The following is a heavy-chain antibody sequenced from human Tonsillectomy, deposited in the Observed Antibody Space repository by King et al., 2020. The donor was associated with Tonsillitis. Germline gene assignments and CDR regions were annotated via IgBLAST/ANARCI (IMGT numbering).Heavy chain of an antibody. CDR3: AREISLADAFDI. CDR1: GGSISSYY. CDR2: IYYSGST. Sequence: VQLQESGPGLVKPSETLSLTCTVSGGSISSYYWSWIRQPPGKGLEWVGYIYYSGSTNYNPSLKSRVTMSVDTSKSHFSLKLSSVTAADTAVYYCAREISLADAFDIWGQGTMVTVSS. D-gene: IGHD1-1*01. V-gene: IGHV4-59*01. J-gene: IGHJ3*02.